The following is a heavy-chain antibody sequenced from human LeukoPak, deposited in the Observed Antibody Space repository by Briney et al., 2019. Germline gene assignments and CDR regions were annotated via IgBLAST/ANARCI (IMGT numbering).Heavy chain of an antibody. CDR2: IYWDDDK. J-gene: IGHJ4*02. Sequence: SGPTLVNPTQTLTLTCTFSGFSLSTSGVGVGWIRQPPGKALEWLAPIYWDDDKRYSPSLKSRLTITKDTSKNQVVLTMTNMDPVDTATYYCAHVYEGLTGYSRYFDYWGQGTLVTVSS. V-gene: IGHV2-5*02. CDR3: AHVYEGLTGYSRYFDY. CDR1: GFSLSTSGVG. D-gene: IGHD3-9*01.